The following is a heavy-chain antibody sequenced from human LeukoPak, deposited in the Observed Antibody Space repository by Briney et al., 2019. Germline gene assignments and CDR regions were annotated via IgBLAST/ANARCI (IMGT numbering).Heavy chain of an antibody. J-gene: IGHJ4*02. CDR3: FLGGYSYGSDY. CDR2: IWYDGSNK. D-gene: IGHD5-18*01. CDR1: GFTFSSYG. Sequence: PGRSLRLSCAASGFTFSSYGMHWVRQAPGKGLEWVAVIWYDGSNKYYADSVKGRFTVSRDNSKNTLYLQMNSLRAEDTAVYYCFLGGYSYGSDYWGQGTLVTVSS. V-gene: IGHV3-33*01.